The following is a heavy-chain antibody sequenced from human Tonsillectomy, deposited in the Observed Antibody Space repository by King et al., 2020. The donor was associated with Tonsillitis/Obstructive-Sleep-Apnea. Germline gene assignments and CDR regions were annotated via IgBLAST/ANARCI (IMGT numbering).Heavy chain of an antibody. CDR1: GGSVSSNSYY. V-gene: IGHV4-61*01. CDR2: IYYSGTT. CDR3: ARSLYYYGSGSYYTYYFDY. Sequence: QLQESGPGLVKPSETLSLTCTVSGGSVSSNSYYWNWIRQPPGKGLEWMGYIYYSGTTHYNPSLKSRVTISSDTSKNQFSLKLSSVTAADTAVYYCARSLYYYGSGSYYTYYFDYWGQGTLVTVSS. D-gene: IGHD3-10*01. J-gene: IGHJ4*02.